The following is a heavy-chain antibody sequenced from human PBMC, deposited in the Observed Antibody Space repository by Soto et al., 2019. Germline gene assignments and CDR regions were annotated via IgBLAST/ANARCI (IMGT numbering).Heavy chain of an antibody. Sequence: SQTLSLTCAISGDSVSSNKAAWNWIRQSPSRGLEWLGRRCYRSNWYTDYAASVKGRININPDTSKNQFSLQLNSVSPEDTAVYYCARDSQRANPSFFDYWGQGILVTVSS. D-gene: IGHD1-26*01. J-gene: IGHJ4*02. V-gene: IGHV6-1*01. CDR3: ARDSQRANPSFFDY. CDR2: RCYRSNWYT. CDR1: GDSVSSNKAA.